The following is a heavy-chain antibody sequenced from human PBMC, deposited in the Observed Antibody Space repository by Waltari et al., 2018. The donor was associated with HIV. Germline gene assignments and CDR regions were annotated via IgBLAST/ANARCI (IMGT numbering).Heavy chain of an antibody. Sequence: QVQLQESGPGLVKPSETLSLTCTVSGGSISSYYWSWIRQPPGKGLEWIGYIYYSGSTNYNPSLKSRVTISVDTSKNQFSLKLSSVTAADTAVYYCARGFLEWFDYWGQGTLVTVSS. CDR2: IYYSGST. D-gene: IGHD3-3*01. J-gene: IGHJ4*02. CDR3: ARGFLEWFDY. V-gene: IGHV4-59*01. CDR1: GGSISSYY.